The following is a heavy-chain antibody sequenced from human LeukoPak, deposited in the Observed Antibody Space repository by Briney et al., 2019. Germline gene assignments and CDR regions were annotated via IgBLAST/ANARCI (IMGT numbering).Heavy chain of an antibody. Sequence: ASVKVSCKASGGTFSSYAISWVRQAPGQGLEWMGGIIPIFGIANYAQKFQGRVTITADESTSTAYMELSSLRSEDTAVYYCAREGIAVAGTEFDYWGQGTLVTVSS. D-gene: IGHD6-19*01. V-gene: IGHV1-69*13. CDR3: AREGIAVAGTEFDY. CDR2: IIPIFGIA. J-gene: IGHJ4*02. CDR1: GGTFSSYA.